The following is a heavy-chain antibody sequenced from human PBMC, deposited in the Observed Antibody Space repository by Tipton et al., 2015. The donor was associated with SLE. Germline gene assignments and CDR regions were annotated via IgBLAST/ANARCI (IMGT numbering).Heavy chain of an antibody. CDR1: GGSISSYY. CDR3: ARAPRLGALDI. CDR2: IYYSGST. D-gene: IGHD6-19*01. J-gene: IGHJ3*02. Sequence: TLSLTCTVSGGSISSYYWSWIRQPPGKGLEWIGYIYYSGSTNYNPSLKSRVTISVDTSKNQFSLKLSSMTAADTAVYYCARAPRLGALDIWGQGTMVTVSS. V-gene: IGHV4-59*08.